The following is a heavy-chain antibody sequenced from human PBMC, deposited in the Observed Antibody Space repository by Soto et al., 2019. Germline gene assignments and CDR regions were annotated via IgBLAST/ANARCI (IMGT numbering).Heavy chain of an antibody. D-gene: IGHD7-27*01. Sequence: SETLSLTCVVYGGSFSGYYWSWIRQPPGRGLEWIGEINHSGRTNYNPSLKSRVTISVDTSKNQFSLNLSYVTAADTAVYYCARGLGTLSPWGQGTLVTVSS. CDR3: ARGLGTLSP. CDR2: INHSGRT. CDR1: GGSFSGYY. J-gene: IGHJ5*02. V-gene: IGHV4-34*01.